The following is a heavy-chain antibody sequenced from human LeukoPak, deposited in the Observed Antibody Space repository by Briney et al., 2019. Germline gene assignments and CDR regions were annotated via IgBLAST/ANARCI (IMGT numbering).Heavy chain of an antibody. CDR2: INPNSGGT. V-gene: IGHV1-2*02. CDR1: GYTFTGYY. Sequence: GSVEVSCKASGYTFTGYYMHWVRQAPGQGLEWMGWINPNSGGTNYAQKFQGRVTMTRDTSISTAYMELSRLRSDDTAVYYCARGGSYGWVYYYYYMDVWGKGTTVTVSS. D-gene: IGHD1-26*01. CDR3: ARGGSYGWVYYYYYMDV. J-gene: IGHJ6*03.